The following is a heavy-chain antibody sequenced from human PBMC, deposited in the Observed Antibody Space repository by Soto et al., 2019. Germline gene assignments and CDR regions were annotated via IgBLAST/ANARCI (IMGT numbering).Heavy chain of an antibody. CDR1: GFTFTSSA. V-gene: IGHV1-58*01. J-gene: IGHJ6*02. CDR3: AAGGGYPPPYYSYGMDV. Sequence: SVKVSCKASGFTFTSSAVQWVRQARGQRLEWIGWIVVGSGNTNYAQKFQERVTITRDMSTSTAYMELSSLRSEDTAVYYCAAGGGYPPPYYSYGMDVWGQGTTVTVSS. D-gene: IGHD3-16*02. CDR2: IVVGSGNT.